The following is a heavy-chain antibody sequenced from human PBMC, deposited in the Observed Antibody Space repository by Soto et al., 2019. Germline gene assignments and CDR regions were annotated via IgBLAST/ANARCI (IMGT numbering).Heavy chain of an antibody. J-gene: IGHJ4*02. Sequence: SETLSLTCTVSGGSISSYYWSWIRQPPGKGLEWIGYIYYSGSTNYNPSLKSRVTISVDTSKDTVYLQMNSLRAEDTAVYYCAKDTYYYSSSGYYVFDSWGQGTLVTVSS. CDR2: IYYSGST. V-gene: IGHV4-59*01. D-gene: IGHD3-22*01. CDR3: AKDTYYYSSSGYYVFDS. CDR1: GGSISSYY.